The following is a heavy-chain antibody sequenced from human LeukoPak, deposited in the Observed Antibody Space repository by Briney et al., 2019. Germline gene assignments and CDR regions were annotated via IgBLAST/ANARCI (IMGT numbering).Heavy chain of an antibody. J-gene: IGHJ4*02. V-gene: IGHV1-18*01. CDR1: GYTFSRHG. D-gene: IGHD3-22*01. CDR3: AKDIHPGLDSGASCCFDY. Sequence: ASVKVSCKTSGYTFSRHGITWVRQAPGRGLEWMGWVSGYNGNTNYAQNVQGRVTMTTDTSTNTAYMELRSLRSDDTAVYYCAKDIHPGLDSGASCCFDYWGQGTPATVSS. CDR2: VSGYNGNT.